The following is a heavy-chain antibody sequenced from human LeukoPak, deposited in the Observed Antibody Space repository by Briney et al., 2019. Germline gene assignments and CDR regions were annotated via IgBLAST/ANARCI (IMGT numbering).Heavy chain of an antibody. V-gene: IGHV3-9*03. Sequence: PGRSLRLSCAASGFTFDDYAMHWVRQAPGKGLEWVSGISWNSGSIGYADSVKGRFTISRDNAKNSLYLQMNSLRAEDMALYYCAKSYSSGWYGAFDIWGQGTMVTVSS. CDR2: ISWNSGSI. D-gene: IGHD6-13*01. CDR1: GFTFDDYA. CDR3: AKSYSSGWYGAFDI. J-gene: IGHJ3*02.